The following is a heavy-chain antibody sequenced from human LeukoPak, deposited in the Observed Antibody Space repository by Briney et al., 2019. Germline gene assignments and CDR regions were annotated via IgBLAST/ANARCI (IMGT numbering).Heavy chain of an antibody. D-gene: IGHD3-22*01. Sequence: GGSLRLSCAASGFTFSSYGMNWVRQAPGKGLEWVSGITGRGESTYYADSVKGRFTISRDNSKNTLYLQMNSLRAEDTAVYYCAGTYYYDKGAFDIWGQGTMVTVSS. CDR3: AGTYYYDKGAFDI. CDR1: GFTFSSYG. CDR2: ITGRGEST. J-gene: IGHJ3*02. V-gene: IGHV3-23*01.